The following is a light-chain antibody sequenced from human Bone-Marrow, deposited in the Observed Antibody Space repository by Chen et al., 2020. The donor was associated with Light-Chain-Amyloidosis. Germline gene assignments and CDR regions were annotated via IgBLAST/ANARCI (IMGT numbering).Light chain of an antibody. V-gene: IGLV2-14*01. J-gene: IGLJ1*01. CDR3: SSYTITNTLV. Sequence: QFALTHPPPLSGPPGQSIPIPCPGTSSDVGGDNHVSWYQQHPDKDPKLMIYEVTNRPSWVPDRFSGSKSDNTASLTISGLQTEDEADYFCSSYTITNTLVFGSGTRVTVL. CDR2: EVT. CDR1: SSDVGGDNH.